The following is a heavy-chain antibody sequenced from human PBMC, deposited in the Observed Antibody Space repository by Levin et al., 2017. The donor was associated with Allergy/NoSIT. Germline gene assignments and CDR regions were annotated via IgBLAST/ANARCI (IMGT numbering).Heavy chain of an antibody. D-gene: IGHD3-10*01. V-gene: IGHV2-5*02. Sequence: ESGPTLVKPTQTLTLTCTFSGFSLSTGGVGVGWIRQPPGKALEWLALIYWADDKWYSPSLKSRLTITKDTSNNQVVLTMTDMNPVDTATYYCAHSFGCGELFPYYFDYWGQGTLVSVSS. J-gene: IGHJ4*02. CDR1: GFSLSTGGVG. CDR3: AHSFGCGELFPYYFDY. CDR2: IYWADDK.